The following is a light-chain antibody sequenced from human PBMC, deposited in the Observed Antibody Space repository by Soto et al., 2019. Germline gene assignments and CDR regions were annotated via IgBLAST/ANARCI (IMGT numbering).Light chain of an antibody. CDR1: SSDVGGYNY. J-gene: IGLJ2*01. CDR3: SSYEGSNPHVV. V-gene: IGLV2-8*01. Sequence: QSALTQPPSASGSPGQSVTISCTGTSSDVGGYNYVSWYQQHPGEAPKLLISEVSKRPSGVPDRFSGSKSGNTASLTVSGLRAEDEADYYCSSYEGSNPHVVFGGGTKLTVL. CDR2: EVS.